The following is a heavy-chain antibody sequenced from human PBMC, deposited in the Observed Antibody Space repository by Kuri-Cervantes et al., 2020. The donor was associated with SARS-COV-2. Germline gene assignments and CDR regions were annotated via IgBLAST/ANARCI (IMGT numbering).Heavy chain of an antibody. CDR3: ANTASILWWCLDY. Sequence: GESLKISCATSGFTFSSYSMTWVRQAPGKGLEWVSSITSGSNYIYYADSVKGRFTISRDNSKNTLYLQMNSLRAEDTAVYYCANTASILWWCLDYWGQGTLVTVSS. CDR2: ITSGSNYI. D-gene: IGHD2-21*01. J-gene: IGHJ4*02. CDR1: GFTFSSYS. V-gene: IGHV3-21*04.